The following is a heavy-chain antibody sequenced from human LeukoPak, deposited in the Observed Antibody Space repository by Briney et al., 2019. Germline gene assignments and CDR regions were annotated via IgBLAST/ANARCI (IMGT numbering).Heavy chain of an antibody. D-gene: IGHD6-19*01. CDR1: GGSISSSSYY. CDR2: IYYSGST. V-gene: IGHV4-39*07. J-gene: IGHJ4*02. CDR3: ARDEGSSSGWSSFDY. Sequence: SETLSLTCTVSGGSISSSSYYWGWIRQPPGKGLEWIGSIYYSGSTYYNPSLKSRVTISVDTSKNQFSLKLSSVTAADTAVHYCARDEGSSSGWSSFDYWGRGTLVTVSS.